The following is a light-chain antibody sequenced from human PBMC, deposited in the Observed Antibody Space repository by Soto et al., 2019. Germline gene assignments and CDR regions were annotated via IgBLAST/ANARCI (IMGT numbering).Light chain of an antibody. Sequence: MVFPRCRATRSLCLSEGGTLSLRASQSISVGYLAWYQQKPGQAPRLLIHGAINRATGIPDRFSGSGSGADFTPALPGPEPEDLAVYYCQQCGYSPLTFGGGTKVDIK. CDR2: GAI. CDR1: QSISVGY. CDR3: QQCGYSPLT. J-gene: IGKJ4*01. V-gene: IGKV3-20*01.